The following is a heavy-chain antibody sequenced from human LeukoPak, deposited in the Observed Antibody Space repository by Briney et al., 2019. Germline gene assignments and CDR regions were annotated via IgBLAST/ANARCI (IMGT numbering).Heavy chain of an antibody. CDR1: GGSINRNSYY. CDR3: ARSPRYTMVRGVIDL. CDR2: IYYSGST. Sequence: PSETLSLTCTVSGGSINRNSYYWGWIRQHPGKGLEWIGYIYYSGSTYYNPSLKSRVTISVDTSKNQFSLKLSSVTAADTAVYYCARSPRYTMVRGVIDLWGQGTLVTVSS. J-gene: IGHJ5*02. V-gene: IGHV4-31*03. D-gene: IGHD3-10*01.